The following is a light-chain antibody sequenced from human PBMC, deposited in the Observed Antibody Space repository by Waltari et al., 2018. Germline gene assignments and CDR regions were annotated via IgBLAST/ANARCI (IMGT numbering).Light chain of an antibody. CDR1: QSLLHSDGKTY. Sequence: DIVMTQTPLSLSVTPGQPASISCKSSQSLLHSDGKTYLYWYLQTPGQPLQLLSDEVSNRCSGGPGRFSCSGSGTDFTLKIRRVEAEDVGVYYCMQSIQLPRTFGEGTKVEIK. CDR2: EVS. J-gene: IGKJ1*01. CDR3: MQSIQLPRT. V-gene: IGKV2D-29*01.